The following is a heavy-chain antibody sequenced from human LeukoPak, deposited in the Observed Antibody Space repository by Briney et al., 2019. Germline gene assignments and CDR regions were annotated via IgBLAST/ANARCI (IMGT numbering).Heavy chain of an antibody. CDR1: GGSISSSSYY. D-gene: IGHD3-22*01. CDR2: VGRDGSI. CDR3: ARRYYDTTGYAFDI. Sequence: ETLSLTCTVSGGSISSSSYYWGWVRQAPGKGLEWISCVGRDGSIHYADSVKGRITISRDNAKNSLFLQMNSLRAEDTAIYYCARRYYDTTGYAFDIWGQGTMVTVSS. V-gene: IGHV3-69-1*02. J-gene: IGHJ3*02.